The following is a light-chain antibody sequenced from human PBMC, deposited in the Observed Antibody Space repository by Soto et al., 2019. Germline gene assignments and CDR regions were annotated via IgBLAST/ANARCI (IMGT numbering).Light chain of an antibody. CDR2: VAS. V-gene: IGKV3-15*01. J-gene: IGKJ4*01. CDR1: QSVSSN. Sequence: EIVMTQSPATLSVSPGERATLSCRASQSVSSNLAWYQQKPGQTPKLLICVASTRATGIPARFSGSGSGTEFTLTISSLQSEDFAVYYCQQYNVWPLTFGGGTKVEFK. CDR3: QQYNVWPLT.